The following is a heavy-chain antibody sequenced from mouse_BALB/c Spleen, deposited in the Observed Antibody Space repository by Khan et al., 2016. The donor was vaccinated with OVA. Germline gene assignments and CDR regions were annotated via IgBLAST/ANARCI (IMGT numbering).Heavy chain of an antibody. CDR2: INPGNSDT. J-gene: IGHJ3*01. V-gene: IGHV1-5*01. D-gene: IGHD2-2*01. CDR3: TRVGYLIAY. CDR1: GYTFTSYW. Sequence: VQLQQPGTVLARPGTSVKMSCKASGYTFTSYWMHWVKQRPGQGLEWIGAINPGNSDTSYNQKFKGKAKLTAVTSTSTAYMELTSLTTEDSAVYYYTRVGYLIAYWGQGTLVTVAA.